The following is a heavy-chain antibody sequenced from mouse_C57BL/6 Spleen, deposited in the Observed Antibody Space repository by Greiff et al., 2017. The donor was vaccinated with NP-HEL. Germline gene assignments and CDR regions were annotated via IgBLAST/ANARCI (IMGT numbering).Heavy chain of an antibody. V-gene: IGHV1-66*01. D-gene: IGHD2-4*01. CDR2: IYPGSGNT. CDR3: ARGLPYYYAMDY. Sequence: VQLQQSGPELVKPGASVKISCKASGYSFTSYYIHWVKQRPGQGLEWIGWIYPGSGNTKYNEKFKGKATLTADTSSSTAYMQLSSLTSEDSAVYYCARGLPYYYAMDYWGQGTSVTVSS. CDR1: GYSFTSYY. J-gene: IGHJ4*01.